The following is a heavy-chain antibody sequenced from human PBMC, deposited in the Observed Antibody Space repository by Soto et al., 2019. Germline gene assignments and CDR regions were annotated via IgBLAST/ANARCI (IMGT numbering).Heavy chain of an antibody. V-gene: IGHV3-11*05. J-gene: IGHJ4*02. Sequence: XVQVVESGGGLVKPGGSLRLSCAASGFTFSDYYMSWIRQAPGKGLEWVSXISSGSSYXXYXXXXKXXXXXXRXNAXXXXXXXXXXXXXXXXXXXXXXXXXXSSSVGGHGFDYWGLGTLVTVSS. D-gene: IGHD6-6*01. CDR2: ISSGSSYX. CDR1: GFTFSDYY. CDR3: XXXXXSSSVGGHGFDY.